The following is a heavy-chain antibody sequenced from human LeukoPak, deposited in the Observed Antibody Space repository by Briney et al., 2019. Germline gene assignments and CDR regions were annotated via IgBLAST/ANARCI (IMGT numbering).Heavy chain of an antibody. CDR2: ISSSGSTI. J-gene: IGHJ4*02. Sequence: GSLRLSCAASGFTFSSYEMNWVRQAPGKGLEWVSYISSSGSTIYYADSVKGRFTISRDNSKNMVWLQINSPTVEDTATYYCAKDGNWARFEDWGQGTLVTVSS. V-gene: IGHV3-48*03. CDR1: GFTFSSYE. D-gene: IGHD7-27*01. CDR3: AKDGNWARFED.